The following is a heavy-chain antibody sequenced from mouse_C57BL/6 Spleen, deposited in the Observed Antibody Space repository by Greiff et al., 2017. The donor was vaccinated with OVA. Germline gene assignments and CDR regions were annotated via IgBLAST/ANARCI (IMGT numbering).Heavy chain of an antibody. CDR2: IYPRDGST. CDR1: GYTFTDHT. Sequence: QVQLQQSDAELVKPGASVKISCKVSGYTFTDHTIHWMKQRPEQGLEWIGYIYPRDGSTKYNEKFKGKATLTADKSSSTAYLQLNSLTSEDSAVYFCALYDYDGRYFDYWGQGTTLTVSS. V-gene: IGHV1-78*01. J-gene: IGHJ2*01. CDR3: ALYDYDGRYFDY. D-gene: IGHD2-4*01.